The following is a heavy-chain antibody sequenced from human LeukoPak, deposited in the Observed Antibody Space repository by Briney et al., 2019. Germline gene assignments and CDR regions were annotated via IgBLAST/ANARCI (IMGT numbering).Heavy chain of an antibody. J-gene: IGHJ3*02. CDR1: GGSISSGGYY. V-gene: IGHV4-61*08. Sequence: PSQTLSLTCTVSGGSISSGGYYWSWIRQPPGKGLEWIGYIYYSGSTNYNPSLKSRVTISVDTSKNQFSLKLSSVTAADTAVYYCARHLTSDAFDIWGQGTMVTVSS. CDR3: ARHLTSDAFDI. D-gene: IGHD3-9*01. CDR2: IYYSGST.